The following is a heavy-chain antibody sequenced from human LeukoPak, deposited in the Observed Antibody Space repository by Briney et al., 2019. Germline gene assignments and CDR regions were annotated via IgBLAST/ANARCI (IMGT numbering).Heavy chain of an antibody. CDR3: ARLYYDSSGYYQICYFDY. CDR2: IYYSGST. V-gene: IGHV4-30-4*01. D-gene: IGHD3-22*01. CDR1: GGSISSGDYY. J-gene: IGHJ4*02. Sequence: SQTLSLTCTVSGGSISSGDYYCSWIRQPPGKGLEWIGYIYYSGSTYYNPSLKSRVTISVDTSKNQFSLNLSSVTAADTAVYYCARLYYDSSGYYQICYFDYWGQGTLVTVSS.